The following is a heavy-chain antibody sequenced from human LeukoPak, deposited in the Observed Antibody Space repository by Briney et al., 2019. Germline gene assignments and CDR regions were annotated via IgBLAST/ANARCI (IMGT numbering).Heavy chain of an antibody. Sequence: GGSLRLSCAASGFTFSSYAMSWVRQAPGKGLEWVSAISGSGGSTYYADSVKGRFTISRDNSKNTLYLQMNSLRAEDTAVYYCAKDRIPYYDILTGYPFDYWGQGTLVTVSS. V-gene: IGHV3-23*01. CDR1: GFTFSSYA. CDR3: AKDRIPYYDILTGYPFDY. J-gene: IGHJ4*02. CDR2: ISGSGGST. D-gene: IGHD3-9*01.